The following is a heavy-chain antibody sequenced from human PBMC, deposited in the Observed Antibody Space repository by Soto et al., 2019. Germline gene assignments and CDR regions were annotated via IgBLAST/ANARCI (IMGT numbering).Heavy chain of an antibody. J-gene: IGHJ2*01. CDR2: IYYSGST. CDR3: ARPIYCTNGVCYYGGAYFDL. CDR1: GGSIGSSLYY. D-gene: IGHD2-8*01. V-gene: IGHV4-39*01. Sequence: SETLSLTCTVSGGSIGSSLYYWGWIRQPPGKGLEWIGSIYYSGSTYYNPSLKSRVTISVDTSKNQFSLKLSSVTAADTAVYYCARPIYCTNGVCYYGGAYFDLWGRGTLVTVSS.